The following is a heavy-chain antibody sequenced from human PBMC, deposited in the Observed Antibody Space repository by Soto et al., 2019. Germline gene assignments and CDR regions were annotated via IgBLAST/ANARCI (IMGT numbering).Heavy chain of an antibody. CDR1: GYTFTGYY. CDR3: ALRGAYDSSGYYYGFDGGGFDY. V-gene: IGHV1-2*04. Sequence: QVQLVQSGAEVKKPGASVKVSCKASGYTFTGYYMHWVRQAPGQGLEWMGWMNLNSGGTNYAQKFQGWVTMAMDTSISTAYMEMSRPRSDDTAVYYCALRGAYDSSGYYYGFDGGGFDYWGQGTLVTVSS. J-gene: IGHJ4*02. D-gene: IGHD3-22*01. CDR2: MNLNSGGT.